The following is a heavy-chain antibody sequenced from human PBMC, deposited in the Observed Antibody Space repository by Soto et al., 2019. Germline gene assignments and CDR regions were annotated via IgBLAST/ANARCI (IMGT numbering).Heavy chain of an antibody. D-gene: IGHD6-13*01. CDR3: ARDQPGAAAGSSRNFDY. CDR1: GFTFSSYG. J-gene: IGHJ4*02. CDR2: IWYDGSNK. V-gene: IGHV3-33*01. Sequence: GGSLRLSCAASGFTFSSYGMHWVRQAPGKGLEWVAVIWYDGSNKYYADSVKGRFTISRDNSKNTLYLQMNSLRAEDTAVYYCARDQPGAAAGSSRNFDYGGQGPLVTVP.